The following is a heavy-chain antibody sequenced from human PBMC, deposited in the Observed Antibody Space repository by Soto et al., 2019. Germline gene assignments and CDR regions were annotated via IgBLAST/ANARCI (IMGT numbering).Heavy chain of an antibody. J-gene: IGHJ4*02. D-gene: IGHD3-10*01. Sequence: PWGCLRHSCAASGCVFSSCGMSWDSKAPGKGLEWVSTISGSGGNTYYADSVKGRFTISRDNSKNTLYLQMNSLRAEDTALYYCAKDPRVHYYGSGSSSYWGQGTLVTVSS. CDR2: ISGSGGNT. CDR1: GCVFSSCG. CDR3: AKDPRVHYYGSGSSSY. V-gene: IGHV3-23*01.